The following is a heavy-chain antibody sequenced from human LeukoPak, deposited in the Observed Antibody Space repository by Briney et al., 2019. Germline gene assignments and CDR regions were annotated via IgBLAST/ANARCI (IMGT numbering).Heavy chain of an antibody. CDR2: IHSSGNT. D-gene: IGHD1-26*01. CDR1: GDSISSNY. Sequence: SETLSLTCTVSGDSISSNYWTWIRQPPGKGLEWIGYIHSSGNTNYNPSLNSRVTISVDTSENQFSLNLSSVTAADTAVYYCAKGGSYPYYWGQGTLVTVSS. J-gene: IGHJ4*02. V-gene: IGHV4-59*01. CDR3: AKGGSYPYY.